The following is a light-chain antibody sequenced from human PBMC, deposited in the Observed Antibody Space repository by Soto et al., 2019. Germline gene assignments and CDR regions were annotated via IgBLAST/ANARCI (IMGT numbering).Light chain of an antibody. J-gene: IGKJ5*01. CDR2: KAS. V-gene: IGKV1-5*03. Sequence: DIQMTQSPSTLSGSVGDRVTITCRASQTISSWLAWYQQKPGKAPKLLIYKASTLKSGVPSRFSGSRSGIDFTITISSLQPEDFANYYCQHNYGIPAFGQGTQLEIK. CDR1: QTISSW. CDR3: QHNYGIPA.